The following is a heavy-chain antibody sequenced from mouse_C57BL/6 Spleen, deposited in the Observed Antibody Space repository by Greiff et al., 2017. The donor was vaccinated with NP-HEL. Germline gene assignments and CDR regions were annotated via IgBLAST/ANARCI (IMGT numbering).Heavy chain of an antibody. V-gene: IGHV1-64*01. CDR1: GYTFTSYW. Sequence: QVQLKQPGAELVKPGASVKLSCKASGYTFTSYWMHWVKQRPGQGLEWIGMIHPNSGSTNYNEKFKSKATLTVDKSSSTAYMHLSSLTSEDSAVYYCARGPYYSNWDYWGQGTTLTVSS. J-gene: IGHJ2*01. CDR3: ARGPYYSNWDY. D-gene: IGHD2-5*01. CDR2: IHPNSGST.